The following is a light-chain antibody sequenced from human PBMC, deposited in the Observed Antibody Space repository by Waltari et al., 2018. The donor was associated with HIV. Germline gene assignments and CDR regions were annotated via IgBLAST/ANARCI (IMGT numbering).Light chain of an antibody. CDR2: DVG. Sequence: QSALTQPASVSGSPGQSITIPCTGTSSAVGGYNYVSWYQQHPGKAPKLMIYDVGNRPSGVSKRFSGSKSGNTASLTISGLQAEDEADYYCSSYTSSSTLVFGGGTKLTVL. CDR3: SSYTSSSTLV. CDR1: SSAVGGYNY. J-gene: IGLJ2*01. V-gene: IGLV2-14*03.